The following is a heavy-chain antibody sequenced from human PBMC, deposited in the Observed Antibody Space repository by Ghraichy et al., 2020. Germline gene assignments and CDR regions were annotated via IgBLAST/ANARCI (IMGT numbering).Heavy chain of an antibody. CDR1: GFTFSAHY. Sequence: GGSLRLSCAASGFTFSAHYMSWIRQSPGKGLEWIAHLSNSGSYTDYADSVKGRFTISRDNVNDSLYLQMNSLRAEDTAVYHCARFGLDSDPTITAFFSWGQGTLVTVSS. V-gene: IGHV3-11*06. J-gene: IGHJ5*02. D-gene: IGHD3/OR15-3a*01. CDR3: ARFGLDSDPTITAFFS. CDR2: LSNSGSYT.